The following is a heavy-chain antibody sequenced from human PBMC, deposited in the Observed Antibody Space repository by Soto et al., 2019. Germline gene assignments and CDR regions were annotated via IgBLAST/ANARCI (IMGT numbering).Heavy chain of an antibody. D-gene: IGHD3-10*02. CDR2: ISSSGGST. CDR3: SYYLFGSNADYFYY. Sequence: GGSLRLSCAASGFTFSSYAMSWVRQAPGKGMEWVAAISSSGGSTYYADSVKGRFTISRDNSKNTLYLQMNSLRAEDAAVYYCSYYLFGSNADYFYYWGQGTLVTVSS. J-gene: IGHJ4*02. CDR1: GFTFSSYA. V-gene: IGHV3-23*01.